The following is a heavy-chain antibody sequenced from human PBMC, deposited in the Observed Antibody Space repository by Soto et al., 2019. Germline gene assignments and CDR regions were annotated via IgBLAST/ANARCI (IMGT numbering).Heavy chain of an antibody. CDR2: ISHDGSTQ. V-gene: IGHV3-30*18. CDR1: GFPFSCYG. D-gene: IGHD5-18*01. Sequence: QVQLVESGGGVVQPGTSLRLSCAASGFPFSCYGMHWVRQAPGKGLAWVAVISHDGSTQYYADSVKGRFTISRDNSKNPPYLQMNSRRVEDKAVYYCAKQIQSGHWGQGTLVIVTS. CDR3: AKQIQSGH. J-gene: IGHJ4*02.